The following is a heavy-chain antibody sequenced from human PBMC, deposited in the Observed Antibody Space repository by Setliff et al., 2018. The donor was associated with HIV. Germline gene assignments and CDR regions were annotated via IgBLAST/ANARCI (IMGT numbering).Heavy chain of an antibody. CDR1: GYTFTDYY. Sequence: ASVKVSCKASGYTFTDYYMHWVRQAPGQGLEWMGWINPKSGNTKYAQKFQDRVTMTRDTSISTAYMELSRLTSDDTAVYYCARAIAWGGSYWNFDYWGQGTLVTVSS. V-gene: IGHV1-2*02. J-gene: IGHJ4*02. CDR3: ARAIAWGGSYWNFDY. CDR2: INPKSGNT. D-gene: IGHD1-26*01.